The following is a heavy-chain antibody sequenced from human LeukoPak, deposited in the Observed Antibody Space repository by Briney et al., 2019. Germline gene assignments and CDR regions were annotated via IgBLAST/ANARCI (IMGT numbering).Heavy chain of an antibody. V-gene: IGHV3-66*01. D-gene: IGHD1-26*01. CDR3: ARDESEGASYD. Sequence: GGSLRLSCAASGFSVRRNYMTWVRQAPGKGLEWVSVLYSGGSIYYADSVKGRFTISRDNSKNTLYLQMNSLRVEDTAVYYCARDESEGASYDWGQGTLVIVSS. CDR1: GFSVRRNY. J-gene: IGHJ4*02. CDR2: LYSGGSI.